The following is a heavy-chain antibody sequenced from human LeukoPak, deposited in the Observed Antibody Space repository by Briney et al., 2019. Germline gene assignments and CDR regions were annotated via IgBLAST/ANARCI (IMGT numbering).Heavy chain of an antibody. CDR1: GFTFSNAW. J-gene: IGHJ4*02. Sequence: GGSLRLSCATSGFTFSNAWMNWVRQAPGKGLVWVSRISNDGSNTTYADSVKGRFTISRDNAKNTLYLQMNSLRAEDTAVYYCASSSRGSYFSTYFDYWGQGTLVTVSS. V-gene: IGHV3-74*01. CDR3: ASSSRGSYFSTYFDY. CDR2: ISNDGSNT. D-gene: IGHD1-26*01.